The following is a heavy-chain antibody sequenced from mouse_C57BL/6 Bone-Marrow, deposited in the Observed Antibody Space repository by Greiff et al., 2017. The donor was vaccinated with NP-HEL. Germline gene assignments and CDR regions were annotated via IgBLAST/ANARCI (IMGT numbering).Heavy chain of an antibody. CDR2: IDPSDSYT. D-gene: IGHD1-1*01. CDR3: AHYGSSPAWFAY. V-gene: IGHV1-50*01. CDR1: GYTFTSYW. J-gene: IGHJ3*01. Sequence: VQLQQPGAELVKPGASVKLSCKASGYTFTSYWMQWVKQRPGQGLEWIGEIDPSDSYTNYNQKFKGKATLTVDTSSSTAYMQLSSLTSEDSAVYYCAHYGSSPAWFAYWGQGTLVTVSA.